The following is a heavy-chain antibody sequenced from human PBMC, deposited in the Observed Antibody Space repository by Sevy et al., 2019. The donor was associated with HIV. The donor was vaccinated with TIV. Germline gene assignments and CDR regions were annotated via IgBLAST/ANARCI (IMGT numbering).Heavy chain of an antibody. Sequence: GGSLRLSCAASGFTCSDFYMSWIRQAPGKGLEWVSFISDSGHIKHYEDSVKGRFLISRDNAHNTVHLQMNSLTAEDTADYYCVRGGGRIHDFDYWGRGTLVTVSS. CDR3: VRGGGRIHDFDY. V-gene: IGHV3-11*01. J-gene: IGHJ4*02. CDR2: ISDSGHIK. CDR1: GFTCSDFY. D-gene: IGHD3-16*01.